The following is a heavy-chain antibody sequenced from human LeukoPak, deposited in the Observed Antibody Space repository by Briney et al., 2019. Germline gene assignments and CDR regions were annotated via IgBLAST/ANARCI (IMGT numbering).Heavy chain of an antibody. J-gene: IGHJ4*02. Sequence: GGSLRLSCAASGFSFTTYWMGWVRQAPGKGLEWVANINQDESSQYYVDAVRGRFTISRDNAKNSLYLQMNSLRVEDTAIYYCARMPSGYDSGFDYWGQGTLVTVSS. V-gene: IGHV3-7*01. CDR2: INQDESSQ. CDR3: ARMPSGYDSGFDY. CDR1: GFSFTTYW. D-gene: IGHD5-12*01.